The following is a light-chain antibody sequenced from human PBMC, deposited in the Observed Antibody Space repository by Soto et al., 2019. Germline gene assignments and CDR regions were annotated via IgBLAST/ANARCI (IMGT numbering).Light chain of an antibody. Sequence: QSVLTQPPSASGTPGQRVTISGSGGTSSIGRNYVYWYQQLPGTAPKLVIYRNNQRPSGVPDRFSGSKSGTSASLAIRGLRSEDEADYYCAAWDDSLSGLYVFGTGTKLTVL. J-gene: IGLJ1*01. CDR1: TSSIGRNY. V-gene: IGLV1-47*01. CDR2: RNN. CDR3: AAWDDSLSGLYV.